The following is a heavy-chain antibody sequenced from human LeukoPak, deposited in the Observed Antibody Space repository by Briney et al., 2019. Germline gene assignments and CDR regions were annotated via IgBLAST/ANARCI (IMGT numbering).Heavy chain of an antibody. CDR1: GGAFSSYA. CDR2: IIPILDIA. D-gene: IGHD5-18*01. Sequence: SVKVSCKASGGAFSSYAISWVRQAPGQGLEWMGRIIPILDIANYAQKFQGRVTITADKSTSTAYMELSSLRSEDTAVYYCARDRRYSYGNNWFDPWGQGTLVTVSS. V-gene: IGHV1-69*04. CDR3: ARDRRYSYGNNWFDP. J-gene: IGHJ5*02.